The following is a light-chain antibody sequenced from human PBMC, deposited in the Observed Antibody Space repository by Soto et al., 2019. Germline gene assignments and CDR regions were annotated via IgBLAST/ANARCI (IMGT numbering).Light chain of an antibody. CDR2: GAS. J-gene: IGKJ4*01. CDR1: QSVSSN. V-gene: IGKV3-15*01. Sequence: EIVMTQSPATLSVSPGERATLSCRASQSVSSNLAWYQQKPGQAPRLLSYGASTRATGIPARFSGSGSGTEFTLTISSLQPEDFASYYCQQIYTIPLTFGGGTKVDIK. CDR3: QQIYTIPLT.